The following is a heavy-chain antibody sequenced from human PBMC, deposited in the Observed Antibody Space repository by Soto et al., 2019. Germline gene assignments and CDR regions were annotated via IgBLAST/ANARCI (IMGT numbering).Heavy chain of an antibody. CDR1: GFTFRNSW. J-gene: IGHJ4*02. CDR3: ARAGW. D-gene: IGHD2-15*01. CDR2: IDQGGSVE. V-gene: IGHV3-7*01. Sequence: EVQLVESGGGLVQPGGSLRLSCAASGFTFRNSWMSWVRQAPGKGPEWVASIDQGGSVEYYVDSVKGRFTISRDNAKNSLYLQMNRLIGEDTATYYCARAGWWGQGTLVIVSS.